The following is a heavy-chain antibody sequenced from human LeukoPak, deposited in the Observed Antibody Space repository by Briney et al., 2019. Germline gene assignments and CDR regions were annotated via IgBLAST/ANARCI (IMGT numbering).Heavy chain of an antibody. Sequence: GGSLRLSCAASGFTFSRYGMHWVRQTPGKGLEWVAFIRYDGNDKFYAESVKGRFTISRDTSRNTLYLQMNSLRLEDTAVYYCAKDLMRDRWFGESWGQGTLVTVSS. CDR2: IRYDGNDK. D-gene: IGHD3-10*01. V-gene: IGHV3-30*02. CDR1: GFTFSRYG. J-gene: IGHJ5*02. CDR3: AKDLMRDRWFGES.